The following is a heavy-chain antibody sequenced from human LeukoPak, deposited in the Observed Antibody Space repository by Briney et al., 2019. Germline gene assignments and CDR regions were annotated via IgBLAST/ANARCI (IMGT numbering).Heavy chain of an antibody. CDR3: ARDYYDFWSGYRNRYFDL. CDR1: GYTLTGYY. CDR2: INPNSGGT. Sequence: APVKVSCKASGYTLTGYYMHWVRQAPGQGLEWMGWINPNSGGTNYAQKFQGRVTMTRDTSISTAYMELSRLRSDDTAVYYCARDYYDFWSGYRNRYFDLWGRGTLVTVSS. J-gene: IGHJ2*01. D-gene: IGHD3-3*01. V-gene: IGHV1-2*02.